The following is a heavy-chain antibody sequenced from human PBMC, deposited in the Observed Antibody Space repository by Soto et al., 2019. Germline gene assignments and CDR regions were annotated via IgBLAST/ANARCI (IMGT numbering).Heavy chain of an antibody. CDR1: GGTFSSYT. V-gene: IGHV1-69*04. D-gene: IGHD4-17*01. CDR3: ARDSEDGDYYFDY. J-gene: IGHJ4*02. Sequence: ASVKVSCKASGGTFSSYTISWVRQAPGQGLEWMGRIIPILGIANYAQKFQGRVTITADKSTSTAYMELSSLRSEDTAVYYCARDSEDGDYYFDYWGQGTLVTVSS. CDR2: IIPILGIA.